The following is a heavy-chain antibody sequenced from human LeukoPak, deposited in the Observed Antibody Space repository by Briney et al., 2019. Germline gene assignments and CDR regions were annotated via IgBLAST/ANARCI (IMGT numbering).Heavy chain of an antibody. D-gene: IGHD3-22*01. J-gene: IGHJ3*02. V-gene: IGHV3-21*01. CDR1: GFTFSSYS. CDR2: ISSSSSYI. Sequence: GGSLRLSCAASGFTFSSYSMNWVRQAPGKGLEWVSSISSSSSYIYYADSVKGRFTISRDNAKNSLYLQMNSLRAEDTAVYYCARNQNYYDSKDALDIWGQGTMVTVSS. CDR3: ARNQNYYDSKDALDI.